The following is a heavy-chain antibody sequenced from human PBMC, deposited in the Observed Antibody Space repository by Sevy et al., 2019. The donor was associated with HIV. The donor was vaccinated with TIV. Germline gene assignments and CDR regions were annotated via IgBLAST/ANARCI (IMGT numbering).Heavy chain of an antibody. J-gene: IGHJ6*02. CDR1: AFTFSTYA. CDR2: ISGSGGST. V-gene: IGHV3-23*01. CDR3: AKVGYCSTTSCYTIYYGMDV. Sequence: GGSLRLSCAASAFTFSTYAMNWVRQAPGKGLEWVSAISGSGGSTYYADSVKGRFTNSRDNSKNTLYLQMNSLRAEDTAVYYCAKVGYCSTTSCYTIYYGMDVWGQGTTVTVSS. D-gene: IGHD2-2*02.